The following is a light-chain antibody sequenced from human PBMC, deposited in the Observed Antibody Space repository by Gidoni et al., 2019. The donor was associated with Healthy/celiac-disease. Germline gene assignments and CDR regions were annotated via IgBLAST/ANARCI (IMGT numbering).Light chain of an antibody. V-gene: IGLV2-14*01. J-gene: IGLJ2*01. CDR2: EVS. CDR1: SSDVGGYNY. Sequence: QSALTQPASVSGYPGQSITISCTGTSSDVGGYNYVSWYQQHPGKAPKLMIYEVSNRPSGVSNRFSGSKSGNTASLTISGLQAEDEADYYCSSYTISSTLVVFGGGTKLTVL. CDR3: SSYTISSTLVV.